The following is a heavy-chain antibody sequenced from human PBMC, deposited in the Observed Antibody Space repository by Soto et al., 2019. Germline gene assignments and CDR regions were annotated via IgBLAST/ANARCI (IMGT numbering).Heavy chain of an antibody. V-gene: IGHV3-49*04. J-gene: IGHJ4*02. CDR2: IRSEANGGTT. CDR3: TRVGKFDY. D-gene: IGHD1-26*01. CDR1: GFSFADYT. Sequence: GGSLRLSCTGFGFSFADYTMSWVRQAPGEGLEWVGLIRSEANGGTTHYAASVHGGFSISRDDSRGSAFLQMNNRKSEDTAVYYCTRVGKFDYWGQGTLVTVSS.